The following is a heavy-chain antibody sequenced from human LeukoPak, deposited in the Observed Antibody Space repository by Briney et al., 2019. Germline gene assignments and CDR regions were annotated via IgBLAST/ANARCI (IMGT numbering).Heavy chain of an antibody. CDR1: GLAFSDYG. D-gene: IGHD5-24*01. V-gene: IGHV3-30*18. Sequence: PGRSLILSCAASGLAFSDYGMHWVRQAPGKGLEWVAVISSDGSNEYYADSVRGRSTISRDNSKNTVYMQLRSLRGEDTAVYYCAKDRLDGCNFRGMDVWGQGTTVSVSS. CDR3: AKDRLDGCNFRGMDV. J-gene: IGHJ6*02. CDR2: ISSDGSNE.